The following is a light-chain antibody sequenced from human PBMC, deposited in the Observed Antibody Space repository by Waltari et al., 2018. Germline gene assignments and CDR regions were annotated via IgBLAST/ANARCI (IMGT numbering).Light chain of an antibody. CDR3: QQGVILPLT. CDR1: ESVSNY. CDR2: DTS. Sequence: IVLTQSPVTLSLAAGERATLPCRASESVSNYLAWYQQKPGQSPTLLIYDTSKRATGIPGRFSGSGYGTDFTLTINNLEAEDFVLYYCQQGVILPLTFGGGTKLEIK. J-gene: IGKJ4*01. V-gene: IGKV3-11*01.